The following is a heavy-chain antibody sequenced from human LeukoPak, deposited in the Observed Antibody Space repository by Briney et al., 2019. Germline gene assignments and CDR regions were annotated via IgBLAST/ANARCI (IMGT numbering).Heavy chain of an antibody. Sequence: GGSLRLSCAASGFTFSSYAMSWVRQAPGKGLEWVSTISGSGVSTYYADSVKGRFTISRDNSKNTLYLQMNSLRAEDTAVYYCARGSSGWFDDNWFDPWGQGTLVTVSS. J-gene: IGHJ5*02. CDR3: ARGSSGWFDDNWFDP. D-gene: IGHD6-19*01. CDR2: ISGSGVST. V-gene: IGHV3-23*01. CDR1: GFTFSSYA.